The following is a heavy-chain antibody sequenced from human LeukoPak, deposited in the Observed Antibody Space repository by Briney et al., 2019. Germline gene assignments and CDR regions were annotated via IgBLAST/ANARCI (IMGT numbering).Heavy chain of an antibody. Sequence: GSLRLSCAASGFTSINYAMNWVRQAPGKGLEWVSVLIGSSGSTDYADSVKGRFTISRDTCKNTVFLQMNSLRAEDTAIYYCAKGAYDYIEMGYFDSWGQGSLVTVSS. CDR2: LIGSSGST. CDR1: GFTSINYA. V-gene: IGHV3-23*01. CDR3: AKGAYDYIEMGYFDS. J-gene: IGHJ4*02. D-gene: IGHD5-12*01.